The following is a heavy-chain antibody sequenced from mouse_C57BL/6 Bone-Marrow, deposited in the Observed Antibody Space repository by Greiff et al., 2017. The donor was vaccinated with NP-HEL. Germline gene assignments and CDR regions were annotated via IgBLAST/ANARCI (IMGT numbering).Heavy chain of an antibody. CDR1: GYTFTDYE. Sequence: SGAELVRPGASVTLSCKASGYTFTDYEMHWVKQTPVHGLEWIGAIDPETGGTAYNQKFKGKAILTADKSSSTAYMELRSLTSEDSAVYYCTRWRGLRSYYFDYWGQGTTLTVSS. J-gene: IGHJ2*01. D-gene: IGHD1-1*01. V-gene: IGHV1-15*01. CDR2: IDPETGGT. CDR3: TRWRGLRSYYFDY.